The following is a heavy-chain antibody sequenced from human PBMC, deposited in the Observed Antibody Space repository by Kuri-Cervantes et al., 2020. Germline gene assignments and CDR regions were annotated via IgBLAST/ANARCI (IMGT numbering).Heavy chain of an antibody. Sequence: GGSLRLSCVASGFFFSSYAMSWVRQASGKGLEWVSIISGSGISTYYVDSVKGRFTISRDNSKNTLYLQMNSLRAEDTAVYYCARDMVNYFDYWGQGTLVTVSS. V-gene: IGHV3-23*01. D-gene: IGHD5-18*01. J-gene: IGHJ4*02. CDR1: GFFFSSYA. CDR2: ISGSGIST. CDR3: ARDMVNYFDY.